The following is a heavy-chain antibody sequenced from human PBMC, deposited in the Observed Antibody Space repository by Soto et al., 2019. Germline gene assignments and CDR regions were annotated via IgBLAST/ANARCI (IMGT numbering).Heavy chain of an antibody. CDR3: ASGLSSGPYSSGWYDPDYYYYGMDV. V-gene: IGHV1-69*06. D-gene: IGHD6-19*01. CDR2: IITIFGTA. J-gene: IGHJ6*02. Sequence: QVQLVQSGAEVKKPGSSVKVSCKASGGTFSSYAISWVRQAPGQGLEWMGGIITIFGTANYAQKFQGRVTSTADKSTSTAYMERSSLKSEDTAVYYCASGLSSGPYSSGWYDPDYYYYGMDVWGQGTTVTVSS. CDR1: GGTFSSYA.